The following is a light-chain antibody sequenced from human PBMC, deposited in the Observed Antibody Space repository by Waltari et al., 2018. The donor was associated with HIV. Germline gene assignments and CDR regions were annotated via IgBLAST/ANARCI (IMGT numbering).Light chain of an antibody. CDR3: AAWDDNLNGWV. CDR2: GND. V-gene: IGLV1-44*01. CDR1: RSNIGTSA. Sequence: QSVLTQPPSASGTPGQRVTISCSGSRSNIGTSAVNWYQHLPGTAPKFLMNGNDERPSGIPDRFSGSKSGTSASLAIRGLRSEDEGDYYCAAWDDNLNGWVFGGGTKLTVL. J-gene: IGLJ3*02.